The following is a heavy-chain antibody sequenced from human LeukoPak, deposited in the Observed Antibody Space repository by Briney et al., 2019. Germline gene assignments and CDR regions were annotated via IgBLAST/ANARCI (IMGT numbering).Heavy chain of an antibody. CDR2: VNPNSGAT. V-gene: IGHV1-2*02. D-gene: IGHD3-22*01. J-gene: IGHJ4*02. Sequence: ASVKVSCKASGYTFIAYYMHWVRQAPGQGLEWMGWVNPNSGATNYAQKFQGRVTMTRDTSLSTVYVELTWLTSDDTAVYYYARGVYYDSSGYYSDYWGQGTLVTVSS. CDR3: ARGVYYDSSGYYSDY. CDR1: GYTFIAYY.